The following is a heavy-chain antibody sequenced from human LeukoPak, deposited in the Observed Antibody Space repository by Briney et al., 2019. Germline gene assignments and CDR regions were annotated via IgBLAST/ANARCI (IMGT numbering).Heavy chain of an antibody. CDR1: GYTFTSYA. CDR2: INAGNGNT. V-gene: IGHV1-3*01. J-gene: IGHJ4*02. CDR3: ARDPLWYSHDTSGYLVYFDY. Sequence: ASVKVSCKASGYTFTSYAKHWVRQAPGQRLEWMGWINAGNGNTKYSQKFQGRVTMTTDTSTSTAFMELRSLRSDDSAVYYCARDPLWYSHDTSGYLVYFDYWGQGSLVTVSA. D-gene: IGHD3-22*01.